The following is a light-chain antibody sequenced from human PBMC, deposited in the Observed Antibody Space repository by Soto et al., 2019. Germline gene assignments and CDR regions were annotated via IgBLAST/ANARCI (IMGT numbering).Light chain of an antibody. CDR1: QSVSNS. CDR3: QQYGSSFT. V-gene: IGKV3-20*01. J-gene: IGKJ5*01. Sequence: EIVLTQSPGTLSLSPGERATLSCWASQSVSNSLAWYQQKPGQAPRLLIYGASSRATGIPDRFSGSGSGTDFTLTISRLEPEDFAVYYCQQYGSSFTFGQGTRLEIK. CDR2: GAS.